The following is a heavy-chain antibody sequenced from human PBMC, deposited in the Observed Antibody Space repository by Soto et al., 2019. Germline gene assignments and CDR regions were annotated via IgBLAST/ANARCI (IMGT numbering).Heavy chain of an antibody. CDR3: ANTQGYSSFYGMDV. D-gene: IGHD2-15*01. CDR1: GFTFNNYG. J-gene: IGHJ6*02. V-gene: IGHV3-30*18. CDR2: MSNDGNNK. Sequence: GGSLRLSCAASGFTFNNYGMHWVRQAPGKGLEWVAVMSNDGNNKYYADSVKGRFTISRDNSKNTLFLQMDSLRAEDTAVYYCANTQGYSSFYGMDVWGQGTTVTVSS.